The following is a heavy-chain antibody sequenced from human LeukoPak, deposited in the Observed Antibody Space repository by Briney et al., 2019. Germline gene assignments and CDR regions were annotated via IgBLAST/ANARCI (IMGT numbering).Heavy chain of an antibody. D-gene: IGHD3-9*01. V-gene: IGHV1-18*04. CDR1: GYTFTSNG. CDR3: ARWRGANVLRYFDYEMEPAAPSGHFDY. Sequence: ASMKVSCKASGYTFTSNGISWVRQAPGQGLEWMGWISVYNGNTSYAQKFQGRVTMTTDTSTSTAYMELRSLRSDDTAVYYCARWRGANVLRYFDYEMEPAAPSGHFDYWGQGTLVTVSS. CDR2: ISVYNGNT. J-gene: IGHJ4*02.